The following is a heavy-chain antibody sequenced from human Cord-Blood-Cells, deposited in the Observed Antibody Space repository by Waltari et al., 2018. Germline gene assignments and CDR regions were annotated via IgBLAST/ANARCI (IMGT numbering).Heavy chain of an antibody. CDR3: ARHGGSWYYFDY. CDR2: INHSGST. J-gene: IGHJ4*02. D-gene: IGHD6-13*01. CDR1: GGSFSGYY. V-gene: IGHV4-34*01. Sequence: QVQLQQWGAGLLKPSETLSLTCAVYGGSFSGYYWSWIRQPPGKGLEWIGEINHSGSTNSNPSLNRRVTISVDTSKNQFSLKLSSVTAADTAVYYCARHGGSWYYFDYWGQGTLVTVSS.